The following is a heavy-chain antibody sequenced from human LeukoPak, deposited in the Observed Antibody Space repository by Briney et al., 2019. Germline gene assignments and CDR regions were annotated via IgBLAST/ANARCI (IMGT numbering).Heavy chain of an antibody. CDR1: GYTFTSYG. D-gene: IGHD3-3*01. J-gene: IGHJ6*02. CDR3: ARDLVRRPYYDFWSGYHPDGMDV. CDR2: ISAYNGNT. Sequence: GASVTVSCKASGYTFTSYGISWVRQAPGQGLEWMGWISAYNGNTNYAQKLQGRVTMTTDASTSTAYMELRSLRSDDTAVYYCARDLVRRPYYDFWSGYHPDGMDVWGQGTTVTVSS. V-gene: IGHV1-18*01.